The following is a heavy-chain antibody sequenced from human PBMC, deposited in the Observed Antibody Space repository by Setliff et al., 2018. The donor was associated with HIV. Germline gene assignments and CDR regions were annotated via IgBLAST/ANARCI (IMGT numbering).Heavy chain of an antibody. CDR3: ARNPQPTGTPDLIGYFDY. Sequence: ASVKVSCKASGGTFSSYAISWVRQAPGQGLEWMGRIIPIFGTANYAQKFQGRVTITADKSTSTAYMELSSLRSEDTAVYYCARNPQPTGTPDLIGYFDYWGQGTLVTVSS. V-gene: IGHV1-69*06. CDR1: GGTFSSYA. D-gene: IGHD1-1*01. J-gene: IGHJ4*02. CDR2: IIPIFGTA.